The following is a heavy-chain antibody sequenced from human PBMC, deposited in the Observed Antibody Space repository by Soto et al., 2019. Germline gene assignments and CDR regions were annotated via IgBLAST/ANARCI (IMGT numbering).Heavy chain of an antibody. V-gene: IGHV2-5*02. CDR1: GFSLSTYHMG. Sequence: QITLKESGPTLVRPAQTLTLTCDSSGFSLSTYHMGVAWIRQPPGKALEWLALIYWADDKRYSPSLKDRLAISKDTASNQVVLTITNMDPGDTATYFCAHAGDYDLLTFDHWGPGTLVTVSS. D-gene: IGHD4-17*01. J-gene: IGHJ4*02. CDR2: IYWADDK. CDR3: AHAGDYDLLTFDH.